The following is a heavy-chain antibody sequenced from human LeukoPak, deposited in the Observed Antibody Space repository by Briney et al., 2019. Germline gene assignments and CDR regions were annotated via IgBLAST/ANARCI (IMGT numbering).Heavy chain of an antibody. D-gene: IGHD5-18*01. CDR3: ARRSRWIQLWSLSFDL. J-gene: IGHJ2*01. CDR2: IYYSGST. Sequence: SETLSLTCTVSGGSISSSSYYWGWIRQPPGKGLEWIGSIYYSGSTYYNPSLKSRVTMSVDTSKNQFSLKLSSVTAADTAVYYCARRSRWIQLWSLSFDLWGRGTLVTVSS. CDR1: GGSISSSSYY. V-gene: IGHV4-39*01.